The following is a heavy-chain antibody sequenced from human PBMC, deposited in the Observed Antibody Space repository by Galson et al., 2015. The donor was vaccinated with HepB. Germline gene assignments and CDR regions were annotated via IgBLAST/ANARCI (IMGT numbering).Heavy chain of an antibody. Sequence: SVKVSCKASGGTFSSYAISWVRQAPGQGLEWMGGIIPIFGTANYAQKFQGRVTITADESTSTAYMELSSLRSEDTAVYYCARDRGFWSGYYYYYYYMDVWGKGTTVTVSS. D-gene: IGHD3-3*01. J-gene: IGHJ6*03. CDR3: ARDRGFWSGYYYYYYYMDV. CDR2: IIPIFGTA. CDR1: GGTFSSYA. V-gene: IGHV1-69*13.